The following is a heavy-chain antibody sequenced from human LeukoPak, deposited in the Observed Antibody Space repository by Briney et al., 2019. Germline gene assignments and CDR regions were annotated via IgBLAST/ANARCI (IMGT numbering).Heavy chain of an antibody. CDR3: ARDLTRWLQLGYFDY. V-gene: IGHV4-38-2*02. CDR2: IYHSGST. CDR1: GYSISSGYY. D-gene: IGHD5-24*01. Sequence: QPSETLSLTCTVSGYSISSGYYWGWIRQPPGKGLEWIGSIYHSGSTYYNPSLKSRVTISVDTSKNQFSLKLSSVTAADTAVYYCARDLTRWLQLGYFDYWGQGTLVTVSS. J-gene: IGHJ4*02.